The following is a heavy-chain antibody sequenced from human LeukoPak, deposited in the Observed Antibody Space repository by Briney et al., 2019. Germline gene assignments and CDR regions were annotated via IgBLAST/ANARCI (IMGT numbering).Heavy chain of an antibody. D-gene: IGHD3-9*01. Sequence: ASVKVSCKASGGTFSSYAISWVRQAPGQGLEWMGGIIPIFGTANYAQKFQGRVTITTDESTSTAYMELSSQRSEDAAVYYCARGTYYDILTGQYYYFDYWGQGTLVTVSS. CDR2: IIPIFGTA. CDR3: ARGTYYDILTGQYYYFDY. CDR1: GGTFSSYA. J-gene: IGHJ4*02. V-gene: IGHV1-69*05.